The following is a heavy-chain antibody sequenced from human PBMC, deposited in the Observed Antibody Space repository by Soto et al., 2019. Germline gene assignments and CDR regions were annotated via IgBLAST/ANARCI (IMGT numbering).Heavy chain of an antibody. CDR2: IKSKTDGGTT. J-gene: IGHJ6*02. Sequence: EVQLVESGGGLVKPGGSLRLSCAASGFTFSNAWMSWVRQAPGKGLEWVGRIKSKTDGGTTDYAAPVKGRFTISRDDSKNTLYLQMNSLKTEDTAVYYCTTAAGARRDYYYYGMDVWGQGTTVTVSS. CDR1: GFTFSNAW. D-gene: IGHD1-26*01. V-gene: IGHV3-15*01. CDR3: TTAAGARRDYYYYGMDV.